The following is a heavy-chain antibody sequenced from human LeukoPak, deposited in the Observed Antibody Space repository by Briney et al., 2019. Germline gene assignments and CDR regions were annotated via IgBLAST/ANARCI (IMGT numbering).Heavy chain of an antibody. CDR3: ARLLLQSESSMVAPVGALDI. CDR2: IYYSGST. Sequence: PSETLSLTCTVSGGSISSSSYYWGWIRQPPGKGLEWIGSIYYSGSTYYNPSLKSRVTISVDTSKNQFSLKLSSVTAAGTAVYYCARLLLQSESSMVAPVGALDIWGQGTMVTVSS. J-gene: IGHJ3*02. V-gene: IGHV4-39*01. D-gene: IGHD2-15*01. CDR1: GGSISSSSYY.